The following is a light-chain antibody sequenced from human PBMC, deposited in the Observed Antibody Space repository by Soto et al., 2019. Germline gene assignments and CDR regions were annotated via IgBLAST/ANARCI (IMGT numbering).Light chain of an antibody. CDR2: RAS. CDR3: QRQNGWPIT. Sequence: EMLMTQSPATLSVSPGERATLSCRASQNIGTNLAWYQQQPGQAPRLLIYRASTRAPGVPARFSGSGSGTEFTLAISSLPSEDFGVYYCQRQNGWPITFGQGTRLEIK. CDR1: QNIGTN. J-gene: IGKJ5*01. V-gene: IGKV3-15*01.